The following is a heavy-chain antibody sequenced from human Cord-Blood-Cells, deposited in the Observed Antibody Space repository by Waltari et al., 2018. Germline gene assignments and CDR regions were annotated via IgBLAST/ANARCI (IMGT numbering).Heavy chain of an antibody. CDR2: RKQDGSEK. J-gene: IGHJ4*02. CDR3: ARSRDYYFDY. Sequence: EVQLVESGGGLVQPGGSLRLSCAASGFTFSSYWMSWVRPAPGKGLEWVGNRKQDGSEKYYGDSVKGRFTISRDNAKNSLYLQMNSLRAEDTAVYYCARSRDYYFDYWGQGTLVTVSS. CDR1: GFTFSSYW. V-gene: IGHV3-7*01.